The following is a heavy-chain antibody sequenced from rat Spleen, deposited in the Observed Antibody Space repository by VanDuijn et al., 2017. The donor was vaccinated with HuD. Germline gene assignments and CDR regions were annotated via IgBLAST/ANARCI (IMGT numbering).Heavy chain of an antibody. Sequence: EVQLVESGGGLVQPGRSLKLSCAASGFTFSDYNMAWVRQAPKKGLEWVASISTGGGNTYYRDSVKGRFTISRDNAKNTLYLQMDSLRSEDTATYYCARPLFTIATISPLDYWGQGVMVTVSS. V-gene: IGHV5-25*01. CDR3: ARPLFTIATISPLDY. CDR1: GFTFSDYN. J-gene: IGHJ2*01. D-gene: IGHD1-2*01. CDR2: ISTGGGNT.